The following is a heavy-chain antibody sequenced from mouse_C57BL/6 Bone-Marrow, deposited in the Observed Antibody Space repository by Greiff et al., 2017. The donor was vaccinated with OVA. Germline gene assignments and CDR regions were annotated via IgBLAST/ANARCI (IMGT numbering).Heavy chain of an antibody. CDR2: IDPEDGET. CDR3: ARSGGIYYGNYNYAMDY. CDR1: GFNIKDYY. Sequence: EVQLQQSGAELVKPGASVKLSCTASGFNIKDYYMHWVKQRTEQGLEWIGRIDPEDGETKYAPKFQGKAPITAATSSNTAYLRLSSLTSEDTAVYYCARSGGIYYGNYNYAMDYWGQGTSVTVSA. J-gene: IGHJ4*01. D-gene: IGHD2-1*01. V-gene: IGHV14-2*01.